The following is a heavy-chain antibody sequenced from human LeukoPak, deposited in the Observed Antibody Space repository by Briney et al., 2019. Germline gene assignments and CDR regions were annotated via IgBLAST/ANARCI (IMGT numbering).Heavy chain of an antibody. CDR3: TRRKVSGVPAASQAVDFDY. CDR2: IRSKANSHAT. Sequence: GGSLRLSCAASGFTFSGSAMHWVRQASGKGLEWVGRIRSKANSHATAYAASVKGRFTISRDDSKNTAYLQMNSLKTEDTAVYYCTRRKVSGVPAASQAVDFDYWGQGTLVTVSS. CDR1: GFTFSGSA. D-gene: IGHD2-2*01. V-gene: IGHV3-73*01. J-gene: IGHJ4*02.